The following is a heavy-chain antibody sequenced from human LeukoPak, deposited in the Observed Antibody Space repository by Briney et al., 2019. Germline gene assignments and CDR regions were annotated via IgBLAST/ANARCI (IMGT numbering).Heavy chain of an antibody. CDR3: ARGPPEDDFWSGYLGY. CDR1: GYTFTGYY. V-gene: IGHV1-2*02. Sequence: VASVKVSCKASGYTFTGYYMHWVRQAPGQGLEWMGWINPNSGGTNYAQKFQGRVTMTRDMSTSTVYMELSSLRSEDTAVYYCARGPPEDDFWSGYLGYWGQGTLVTVSS. D-gene: IGHD3-3*01. J-gene: IGHJ4*02. CDR2: INPNSGGT.